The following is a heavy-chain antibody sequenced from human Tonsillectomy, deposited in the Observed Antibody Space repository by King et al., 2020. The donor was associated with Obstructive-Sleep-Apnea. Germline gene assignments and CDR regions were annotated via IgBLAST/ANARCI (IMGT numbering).Heavy chain of an antibody. CDR1: GGSISYYY. CDR3: ARDLFGYSSGWSGVDY. D-gene: IGHD2-15*01. Sequence: VQLPESGPGLVTPSETLSLTCTVSGGSISYYYWSWIRQPPGKGLEWIGYVYSGSASYNPSLKSRVTISVDTSKNQFSLNLTSVTAADTAMYYCARDLFGYSSGWSGVDYWGQGTLVTVSS. CDR2: VYSGSA. V-gene: IGHV4-59*01. J-gene: IGHJ4*02.